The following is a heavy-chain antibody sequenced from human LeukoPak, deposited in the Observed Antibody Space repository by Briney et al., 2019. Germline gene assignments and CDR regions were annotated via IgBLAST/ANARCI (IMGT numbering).Heavy chain of an antibody. J-gene: IGHJ4*02. D-gene: IGHD2-15*01. Sequence: ASVKVSCKASGGTFSSYAISWVRQAPGQGLEWMGRIIPILGIANYAQKFQGRVTITADKSTSTAYMELSSLRSEDTAVYYCARGGYCSGGSCYSGPFDYWGQGTLVTVSS. CDR3: ARGGYCSGGSCYSGPFDY. CDR1: GGTFSSYA. CDR2: IIPILGIA. V-gene: IGHV1-69*04.